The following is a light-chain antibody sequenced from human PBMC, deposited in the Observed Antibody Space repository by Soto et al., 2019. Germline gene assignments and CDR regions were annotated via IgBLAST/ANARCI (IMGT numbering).Light chain of an antibody. Sequence: EIVLTQSPGTLSLSPGERATLSCRASRSLSSSYVVWYQQKPGQAPRPLIYAASRRATGIPDRFSGSGSATEYTLTISRLEAEDFAVYYCQQQGTFGQGTRLEIK. J-gene: IGKJ2*01. V-gene: IGKV3-20*01. CDR2: AAS. CDR1: RSLSSSY. CDR3: QQQGT.